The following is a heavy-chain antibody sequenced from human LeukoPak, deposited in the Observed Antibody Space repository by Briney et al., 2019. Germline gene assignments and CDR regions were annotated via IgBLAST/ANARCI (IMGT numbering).Heavy chain of an antibody. V-gene: IGHV3-23*01. Sequence: PGGALRLSRAASGFTLSSYVMSWVPQAPGKGLGGVSAISGSGGSTYYADSVKGRFTISRDNSKNTLYLQMNSLRAEDTAVYYCAKGSAAAGTGIDSWGQGTLVTVSS. D-gene: IGHD6-13*01. J-gene: IGHJ5*01. CDR3: AKGSAAAGTGIDS. CDR2: ISGSGGST. CDR1: GFTLSSYV.